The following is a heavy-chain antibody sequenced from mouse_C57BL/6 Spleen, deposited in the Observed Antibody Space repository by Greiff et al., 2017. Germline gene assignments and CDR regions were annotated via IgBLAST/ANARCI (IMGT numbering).Heavy chain of an antibody. J-gene: IGHJ2*01. CDR2: VDPEDGET. CDR1: GFHIKDSY. CDR3: ASGDGYYIFDY. V-gene: IGHV14-2*01. D-gene: IGHD2-3*01. Sequence: EVQLQESGAELVKPGASVKLSCTASGFHIKDSYMHWVKQRTEQGLEWIGRVDPEDGETKSAPKFQGKATITADTSSNTAYLQLSSLTSEDTAVYYCASGDGYYIFDYWGQGTTLTVSS.